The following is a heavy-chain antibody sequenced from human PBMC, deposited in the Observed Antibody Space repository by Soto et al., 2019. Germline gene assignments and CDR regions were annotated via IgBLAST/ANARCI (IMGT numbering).Heavy chain of an antibody. V-gene: IGHV4-30-2*01. CDR2: IYHSGST. D-gene: IGHD1-1*01. CDR1: GGSISSGGYS. CDR3: ARGYYTTTTNWFDP. J-gene: IGHJ5*02. Sequence: PSETLSLTCAVSGGSISSGGYSWSWIRQPPGKGLEWIGYIYHSGSTYHNPSLKSRVTISVDRSKNQFSLKLSSVTAADTAVYYCARGYYTTTTNWFDPWGQGTLVTVSS.